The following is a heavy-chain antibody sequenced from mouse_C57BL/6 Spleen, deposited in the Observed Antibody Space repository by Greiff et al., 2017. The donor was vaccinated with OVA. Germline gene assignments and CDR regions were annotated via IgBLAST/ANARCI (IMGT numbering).Heavy chain of an antibody. CDR3: ARRRDYAMDY. CDR2: IYPRSGNT. Sequence: QVQLQQSGAELVRPGASVKLSCKASGYTFTSYGISWVKQRPGQGLEWIGEIYPRSGNTYYNEKFKGKATLTADKASSTAYMELRSLTSEDSAVYFCARRRDYAMDYWGQGTSVTVSS. J-gene: IGHJ4*01. V-gene: IGHV1-81*01. CDR1: GYTFTSYG.